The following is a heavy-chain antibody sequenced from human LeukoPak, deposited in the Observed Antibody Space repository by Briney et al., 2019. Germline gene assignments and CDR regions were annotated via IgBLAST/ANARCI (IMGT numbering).Heavy chain of an antibody. J-gene: IGHJ3*02. Sequence: GESLKISCQXSGYRFTSXXXXXXXXXPXXXXXXXXXXYPDXSDTKYSPXXQGQVXXSADXXISTVYLQWSSLQASDTAMYYCARSPRDGYSDGVDDIWGQGTMVTVSS. CDR1: GYRFTSXX. D-gene: IGHD5-24*01. V-gene: IGHV5-51*01. CDR2: XYPDXSDT. CDR3: ARSPRDGYSDGVDDI.